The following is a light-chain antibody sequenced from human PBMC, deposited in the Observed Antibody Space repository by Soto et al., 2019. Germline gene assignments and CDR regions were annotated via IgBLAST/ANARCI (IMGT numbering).Light chain of an antibody. CDR1: QSVSSN. CDR2: GAS. J-gene: IGKJ3*01. V-gene: IGKV3-15*01. CDR3: QQYNNWPSLFT. Sequence: EIVMKQSPATLSLSPGKRATISCRASQSVSSNLAWYQQKPGQAPRLLIYGASTRATGIPARFSGSGSGTEYTLTISSLQSEDFAVYYCQQYNNWPSLFTFGPGTKVDIK.